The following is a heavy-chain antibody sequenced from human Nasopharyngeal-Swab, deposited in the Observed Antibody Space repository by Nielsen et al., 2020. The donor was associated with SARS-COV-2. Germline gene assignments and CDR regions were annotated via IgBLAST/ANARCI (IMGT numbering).Heavy chain of an antibody. Sequence: SGPTLVKPKQTLTLTCTFSGFSLRTSGAGVGWIRQPPGKALEWLALIYWDDDKRYSPSLKSRLTITKDTSKNQVVLTMTNMDPVDTATYYCANRQYYYGSGTLSNAFDIWGQGTMVTVSS. CDR2: IYWDDDK. V-gene: IGHV2-5*02. CDR3: ANRQYYYGSGTLSNAFDI. D-gene: IGHD3-10*01. J-gene: IGHJ3*02. CDR1: GFSLRTSGAG.